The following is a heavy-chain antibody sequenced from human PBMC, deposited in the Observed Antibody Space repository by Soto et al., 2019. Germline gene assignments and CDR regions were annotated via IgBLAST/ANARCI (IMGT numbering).Heavy chain of an antibody. CDR3: AHVFTPTIFGVVIQGTLDY. V-gene: IGHV2-5*01. J-gene: IGHJ4*02. D-gene: IGHD3-3*01. CDR1: GFSLSTGGVG. CDR2: IYWNDDK. Sequence: SGPTLVNPTQTLTLTCTFSGFSLSTGGVGVGWIRQPPGKALEWLAFIYWNDDKRYSPSLKSRLTITKDPSKNQVVLTMTNMDPVDTATYYCAHVFTPTIFGVVIQGTLDYWGQGILVTVSS.